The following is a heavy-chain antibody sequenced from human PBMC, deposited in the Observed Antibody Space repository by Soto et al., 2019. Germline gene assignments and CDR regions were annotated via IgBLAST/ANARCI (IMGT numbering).Heavy chain of an antibody. D-gene: IGHD6-13*01. V-gene: IGHV4-59*08. CDR2: IYYSGST. Sequence: PSDTLSLTCTVSGGSISRYYWSWFRQPPGKGLEWIGYIYYSGSTNYNPSLKSRVTISVDTSKNQFSLKLSSVTAADTAVYYCARPIAAAGYYYMDVWGKGTTVT. J-gene: IGHJ6*03. CDR1: GGSISRYY. CDR3: ARPIAAAGYYYMDV.